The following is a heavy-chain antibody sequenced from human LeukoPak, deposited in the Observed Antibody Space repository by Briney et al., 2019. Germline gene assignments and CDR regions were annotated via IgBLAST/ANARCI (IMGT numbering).Heavy chain of an antibody. D-gene: IGHD3-9*01. CDR3: ARGSAYYDILTGYRPPYGMDV. Sequence: SETLSLTCTVSGGSISSGSYYWSWIRQPAGKGLEWIGRIYTSGSTNYNPSLKSRVTISVDTSKNQFSLKLSSVTAADTAVYYCARGSAYYDILTGYRPPYGMDVWGQGTRSPSP. CDR1: GGSISSGSYY. V-gene: IGHV4-61*02. CDR2: IYTSGST. J-gene: IGHJ6*02.